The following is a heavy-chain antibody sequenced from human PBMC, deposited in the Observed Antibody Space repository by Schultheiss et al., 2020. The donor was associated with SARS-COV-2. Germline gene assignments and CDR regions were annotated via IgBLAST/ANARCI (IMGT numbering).Heavy chain of an antibody. Sequence: SETLSLTCAVYGGSFSGYYWSWIRQPPGKGLEWIGRIYTSGSTNYNPSLKSRVTISVDTSKNQFSLKLSSVTAADTAVYYCARFRGYCSSTSCHLWFDPWGQGTLVTVSS. D-gene: IGHD2-2*01. CDR3: ARFRGYCSSTSCHLWFDP. J-gene: IGHJ5*02. CDR1: GGSFSGYY. CDR2: IYTSGST. V-gene: IGHV4-59*10.